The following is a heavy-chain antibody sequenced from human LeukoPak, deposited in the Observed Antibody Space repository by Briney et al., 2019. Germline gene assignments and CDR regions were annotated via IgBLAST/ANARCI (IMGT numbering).Heavy chain of an antibody. V-gene: IGHV3-23*01. CDR2: ISGSGGST. D-gene: IGHD6-13*01. CDR3: AKDWGSSSSWYSDY. Sequence: PGGSLRLSCAASGFTFSSYAMSWVRQAPGKGLEWVSAISGSGGSTYYADSVKGRFTISRDNSKNTLYLQMNSLRAEDTAVYYCAKDWGSSSSWYSDYWGQGTLVTVSS. J-gene: IGHJ4*02. CDR1: GFTFSSYA.